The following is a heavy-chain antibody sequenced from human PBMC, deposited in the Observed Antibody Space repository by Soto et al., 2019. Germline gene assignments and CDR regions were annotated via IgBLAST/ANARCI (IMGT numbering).Heavy chain of an antibody. V-gene: IGHV3-30*14. J-gene: IGHJ5*02. CDR1: GFTFRSYA. Sequence: PGGSQRLSCAASGFTFRSYARHCVRQAPVKGLEWVAVISYDGSNKYYADSVKGRFTISRDNSKNTLYLQMNSLRAEDTAVYYCARDHVVYYYGSGSYYNWFDPWGQGTLVTVSS. D-gene: IGHD3-10*01. CDR2: ISYDGSNK. CDR3: ARDHVVYYYGSGSYYNWFDP.